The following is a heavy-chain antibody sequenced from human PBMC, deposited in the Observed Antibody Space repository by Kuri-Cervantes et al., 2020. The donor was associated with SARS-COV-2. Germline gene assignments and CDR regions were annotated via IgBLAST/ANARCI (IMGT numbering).Heavy chain of an antibody. D-gene: IGHD3-22*01. V-gene: IGHV1-2*02. Sequence: ASVKVSCKASGYTFTGYYMHWVRQAPGQGLEWMGWINPNSGGTNYAQKFQGRVTMTRDTSISTAYMELSRLRSDDTAVYYCARGFVYYYDSSGYYQYYYYYYMDVWGKGTTVTVSS. CDR1: GYTFTGYY. J-gene: IGHJ6*03. CDR2: INPNSGGT. CDR3: ARGFVYYYDSSGYYQYYYYYYMDV.